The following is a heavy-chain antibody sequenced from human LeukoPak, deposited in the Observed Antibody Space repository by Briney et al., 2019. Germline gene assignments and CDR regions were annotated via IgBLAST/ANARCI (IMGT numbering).Heavy chain of an antibody. CDR3: ARLVVGATFDY. Sequence: SETLSLTCTVSSGSISSSSYYWGWIRQPPGKGLEWIGNIYYSGSTYYNPSPKSRVTISVDTSKNQFSLRLSSVTAADTAVYYCARLVVGATFDYWGQGTLVTVSS. D-gene: IGHD1-26*01. J-gene: IGHJ4*02. V-gene: IGHV4-39*01. CDR2: IYYSGST. CDR1: SGSISSSSYY.